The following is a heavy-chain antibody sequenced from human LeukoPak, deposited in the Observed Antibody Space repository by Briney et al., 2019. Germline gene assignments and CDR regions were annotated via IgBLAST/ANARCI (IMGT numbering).Heavy chain of an antibody. D-gene: IGHD3-10*01. Sequence: PSETLSLTCAVYGGSFSGYYWSWIRQPPGKGLEWIGEINHSGSTNYNPSLKSRVTISVDTSKNQFSLKLSSVTAADTAVYYCARGEYYGSVSYNYWGQGTLVTVSS. J-gene: IGHJ4*02. V-gene: IGHV4-34*01. CDR1: GGSFSGYY. CDR3: ARGEYYGSVSYNY. CDR2: INHSGST.